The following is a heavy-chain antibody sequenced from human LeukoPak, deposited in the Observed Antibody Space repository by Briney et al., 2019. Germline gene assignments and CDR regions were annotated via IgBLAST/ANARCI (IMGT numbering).Heavy chain of an antibody. J-gene: IGHJ3*01. D-gene: IGHD6-25*01. CDR1: GFTFSSHW. V-gene: IGHV3-74*01. Sequence: GGSLRLSCAASGFTFSSHWMHWVRQAPGEGLVWVSRVNGPGDWTHYADSVRGRFIISRDNAENTISLQMNDLRAEDTAVYFCAREVFEGQRQSDAFDVWGQGTMVTVSS. CDR3: AREVFEGQRQSDAFDV. CDR2: VNGPGDWT.